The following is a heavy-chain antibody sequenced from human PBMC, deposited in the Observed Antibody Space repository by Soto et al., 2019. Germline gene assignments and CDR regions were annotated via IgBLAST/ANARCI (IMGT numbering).Heavy chain of an antibody. CDR3: ARDRYGDYDGMDV. J-gene: IGHJ6*02. D-gene: IGHD4-17*01. CDR2: MYYDGST. V-gene: IGHV4-39*07. Sequence: PSESLSQTYSYSGSAISISSYHTRWTHNPPGKGLECVGTMYYDGSTHYNPSLKSRVTTSIDTSKNQFSLILTSVTAADTAVYYCARDRYGDYDGMDVWGQGTTVTVSS. CDR1: GSAISISSYH.